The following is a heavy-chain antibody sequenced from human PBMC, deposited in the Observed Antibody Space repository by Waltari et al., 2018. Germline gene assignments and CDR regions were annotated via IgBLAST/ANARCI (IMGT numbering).Heavy chain of an antibody. CDR3: ARKLSDWYDY. J-gene: IGHJ4*02. CDR2: ISSSGSTI. Sequence: EVQLVASGGGLVQSGGSLILSCAASGFTFNNYEMHWVRQAPGKGLEWVSYISSSGSTIKYADSVRGRFTVSRDNAKNSLSLQMNSLRADDTAVYYCARKLSDWYDYWGQGTLVTVSS. CDR1: GFTFNNYE. V-gene: IGHV3-48*03. D-gene: IGHD6-19*01.